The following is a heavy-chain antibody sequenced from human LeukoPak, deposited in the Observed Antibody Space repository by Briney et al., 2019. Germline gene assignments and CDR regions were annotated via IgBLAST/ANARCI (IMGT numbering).Heavy chain of an antibody. CDR3: ARDRADDAFDI. J-gene: IGHJ3*02. CDR1: GGSISSGGYY. Sequence: SETLSLTCTVSGGSISSGGYYWSWIRQPPGKGLEWIGYIYHSGSTYYNPSLKSRVTISVDRSKNQFSLKLSSVTAADTAVYYCARDRADDAFDIWGQGTMVTVSS. CDR2: IYHSGST. V-gene: IGHV4-30-2*01.